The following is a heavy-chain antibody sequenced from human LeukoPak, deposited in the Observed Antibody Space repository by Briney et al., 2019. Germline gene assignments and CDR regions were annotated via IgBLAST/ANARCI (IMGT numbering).Heavy chain of an antibody. V-gene: IGHV3-48*01. CDR1: GFTFSSYE. Sequence: GGSLRLSCAASGFTFSSYEMNWVRQAPGKGLECVSYISSSSSTIYYADSVKGRFTISRDNAKNSLYLQMNSLRAEDTAVYYCAREGYNWNPYLGNWFDPWGQGTLVTVSS. CDR2: ISSSSSTI. CDR3: AREGYNWNPYLGNWFDP. J-gene: IGHJ5*02. D-gene: IGHD1-20*01.